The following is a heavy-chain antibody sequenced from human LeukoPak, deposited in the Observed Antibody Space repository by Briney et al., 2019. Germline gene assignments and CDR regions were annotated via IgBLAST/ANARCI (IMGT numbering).Heavy chain of an antibody. D-gene: IGHD6-19*01. Sequence: GGSLRLSCAASGFTFSSYAMHWVRQAPGKGLEWVAVISYDGSNKYYADSVKGRITISRDNSKNTLYLQMNSLRAEDTAVYYCARDHGYSSGWTTFIWDYWGQGTLVTVSS. CDR1: GFTFSSYA. V-gene: IGHV3-30-3*01. CDR2: ISYDGSNK. CDR3: ARDHGYSSGWTTFIWDY. J-gene: IGHJ4*02.